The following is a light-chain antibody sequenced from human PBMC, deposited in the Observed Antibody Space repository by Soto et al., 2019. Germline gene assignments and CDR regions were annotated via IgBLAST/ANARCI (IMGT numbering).Light chain of an antibody. V-gene: IGLV1-44*01. J-gene: IGLJ1*01. Sequence: QSVLTQPPSASGTPGQRVTISCSGSNSNIGSNSVNWYQQLPGTAPKLLIHSNNQRPSGVPDRFSGSKSGTSASLAISGLQSEDEADYYCAAGDDSLNGLYVFGSGTKLTVL. CDR1: NSNIGSNS. CDR3: AAGDDSLNGLYV. CDR2: SNN.